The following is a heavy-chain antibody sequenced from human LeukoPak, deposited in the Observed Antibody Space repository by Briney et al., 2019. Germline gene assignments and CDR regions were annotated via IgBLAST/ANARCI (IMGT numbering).Heavy chain of an antibody. Sequence: GASVKVSCKASGYTFTSYGISWVRQAPGQGLEWMGWISAYNGNTNYAQKLQGRVTMTTDTSTSTAYMELRSLRSDDTAVYYCARDSPPLAAAGPRYFDYWGQGTLVTVSS. CDR1: GYTFTSYG. CDR3: ARDSPPLAAAGPRYFDY. CDR2: ISAYNGNT. D-gene: IGHD6-13*01. J-gene: IGHJ4*02. V-gene: IGHV1-18*01.